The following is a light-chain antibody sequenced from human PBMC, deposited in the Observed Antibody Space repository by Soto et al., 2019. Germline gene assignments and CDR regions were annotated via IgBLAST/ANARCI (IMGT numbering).Light chain of an antibody. CDR2: STT. CDR3: QLYYGDAQAV. V-gene: IGLV7-43*01. Sequence: QAVVTQEPSVTVSPGGTVTLTCASSTGAVTSDHYPNWFQQKPGQAPRPLVYSTTNRHSWTPARFSGSLLGGKAALTLSGVQPEDEAEYYCQLYYGDAQAVFGGGTKVTVL. CDR1: TGAVTSDHY. J-gene: IGLJ3*02.